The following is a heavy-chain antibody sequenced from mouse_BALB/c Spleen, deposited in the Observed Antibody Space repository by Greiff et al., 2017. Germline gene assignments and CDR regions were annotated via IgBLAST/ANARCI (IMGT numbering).Heavy chain of an antibody. V-gene: IGHV8-12*01. Sequence: QVTLKESGPGILQPSQTLSLTCSFSGFSLSTSGMGVSWIRQPSGKGLEWLAHIYWDDDKRYNPSLKSRLTISKDTSRNQVFLKITSVDTADTATYYCARRGITTPYAMDYWGQGTSVTVSS. D-gene: IGHD2-4*01. J-gene: IGHJ4*01. CDR1: GFSLSTSGMG. CDR3: ARRGITTPYAMDY. CDR2: IYWDDDK.